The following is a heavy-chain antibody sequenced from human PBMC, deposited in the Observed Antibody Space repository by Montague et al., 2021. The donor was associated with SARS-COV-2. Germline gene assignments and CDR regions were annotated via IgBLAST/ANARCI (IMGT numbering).Heavy chain of an antibody. V-gene: IGHV1-8*01. CDR3: ARGRITMVRGVIIDNLFDY. J-gene: IGHJ4*02. CDR2: MNPNSGNT. D-gene: IGHD3-10*01. Sequence: SVKVSCKASGYILTSYDINWVRQATGQGLKWMGWMNPNSGNTGYAQRFQGRVTMTRNTSISTAYMELSSLRSEDTAVYYCARGRITMVRGVIIDNLFDYWGQGTLVTVSS. CDR1: GYILTSYD.